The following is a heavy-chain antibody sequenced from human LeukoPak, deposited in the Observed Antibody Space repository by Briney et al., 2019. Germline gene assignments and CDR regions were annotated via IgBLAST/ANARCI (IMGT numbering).Heavy chain of an antibody. J-gene: IGHJ4*02. CDR1: GFTFSSYW. CDR3: ARGGDGYSEIDC. Sequence: GGSLRLSCAASGFTFSSYWMHWVRQAPGKGLVWVSRIDLHGISTRYADSVKGRFTISRDNAKNTLYLQMNSLRAEDTAVYYCARGGDGYSEIDCWGQGTLVTVSS. V-gene: IGHV3-74*01. CDR2: IDLHGIST. D-gene: IGHD5-24*01.